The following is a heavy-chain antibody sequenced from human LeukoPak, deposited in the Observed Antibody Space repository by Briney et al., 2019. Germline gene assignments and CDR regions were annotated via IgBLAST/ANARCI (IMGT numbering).Heavy chain of an antibody. CDR3: ARGEGYYASGSYYIDY. V-gene: IGHV3-21*01. D-gene: IGHD3-10*01. J-gene: IGHJ4*02. Sequence: GGSLRLSCAASGFTFSSYTMDWVRQAPGKGLEWVSSITTSSTYIYYADSVRGRFTISRDNAKNSLYLRMSSLRVEDTAVYYCARGEGYYASGSYYIDYWGQGTLVTVSS. CDR1: GFTFSSYT. CDR2: ITTSSTYI.